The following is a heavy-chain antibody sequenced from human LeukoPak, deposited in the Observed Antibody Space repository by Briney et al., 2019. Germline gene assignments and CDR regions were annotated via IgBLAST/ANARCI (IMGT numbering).Heavy chain of an antibody. D-gene: IGHD2-2*02. Sequence: ASVKVSCKASGYTFTSYGISWVRQAPGQGLEWMGWISAYNGNTNYAQKLQGRVTMTTDTSTSTASMELRSLRSDDTAVNYCARADVVVVPAAIAYYYYYMDVWGKGTTVTVSS. CDR1: GYTFTSYG. CDR2: ISAYNGNT. CDR3: ARADVVVVPAAIAYYYYYMDV. J-gene: IGHJ6*03. V-gene: IGHV1-18*01.